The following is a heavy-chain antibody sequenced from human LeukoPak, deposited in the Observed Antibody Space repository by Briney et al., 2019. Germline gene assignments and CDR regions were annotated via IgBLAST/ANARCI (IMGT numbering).Heavy chain of an antibody. CDR3: ATVLRSLYDSSGYYLH. V-gene: IGHV1-69*13. CDR2: IMPTFGTT. Sequence: SVKVSCKASGGIFSNYAISWVRQAPGQGLEWMGEIMPTFGTTNYAQKFQGRVTITADESTSTAYMELGSLRSEDTAVYYCATVLRSLYDSSGYYLHWGQGTLVTVSS. J-gene: IGHJ4*02. D-gene: IGHD3-22*01. CDR1: GGIFSNYA.